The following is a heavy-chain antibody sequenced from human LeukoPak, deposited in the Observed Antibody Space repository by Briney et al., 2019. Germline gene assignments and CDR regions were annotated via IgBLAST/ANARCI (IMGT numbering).Heavy chain of an antibody. J-gene: IGHJ4*02. Sequence: NTSETLSLTCTVSGGSISSYYWSWIRQPPGKGLEWIGYIYYSGSTNYNPSLKSRVTISVDTSKNQFSLKLSSVTAADTAVYYCARGRIPYYCDSSGYYFGKSREKYYFDYWGQGTLVTVSS. D-gene: IGHD3-22*01. CDR3: ARGRIPYYCDSSGYYFGKSREKYYFDY. CDR1: GGSISSYY. CDR2: IYYSGST. V-gene: IGHV4-59*12.